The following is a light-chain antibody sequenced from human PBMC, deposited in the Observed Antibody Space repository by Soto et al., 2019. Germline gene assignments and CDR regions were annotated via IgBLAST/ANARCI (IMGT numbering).Light chain of an antibody. CDR1: SSNIGAGYD. V-gene: IGLV1-40*01. Sequence: QSVLTQPPSVSGAPGQRVTLSCTGSSSNIGAGYDVHWYQQLPGRAPKLLIYGNTNRPSGVPDRFSGSKSGTSASLAITGLEAEDEADYYCLSFDSSLSVVFRGGTKLTVL. CDR3: LSFDSSLSVV. CDR2: GNT. J-gene: IGLJ2*01.